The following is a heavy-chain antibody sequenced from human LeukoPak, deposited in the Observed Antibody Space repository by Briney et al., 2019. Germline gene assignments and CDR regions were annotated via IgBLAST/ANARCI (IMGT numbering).Heavy chain of an antibody. CDR3: ARGEGNWFDP. Sequence: GASVKVSCKASGYTFTNYDINWARQAAGQGLEWMGWMKVNSGNTGYAQKFQGRVTMTRDTSISTAYMELSSLRSEDTAVYYCARGEGNWFDPWGQGTLVTVSS. CDR1: GYTFTNYD. CDR2: MKVNSGNT. J-gene: IGHJ5*02. V-gene: IGHV1-8*01.